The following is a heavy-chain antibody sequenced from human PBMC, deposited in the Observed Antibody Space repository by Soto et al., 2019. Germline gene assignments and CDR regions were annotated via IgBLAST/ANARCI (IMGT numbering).Heavy chain of an antibody. CDR3: ARDVAYSTFDY. Sequence: HPGVSLRLSCAASGFTFRSSWMNWVRQAPGKGLEWVAKIKEDGSVKYYVDSAKGRFTISRDNAKNSLYLQMDSLGADDTAVYYCARDVAYSTFDYWGQGTLVPVS. V-gene: IGHV3-7*01. CDR2: IKEDGSVK. J-gene: IGHJ4*02. D-gene: IGHD4-4*01. CDR1: GFTFRSSW.